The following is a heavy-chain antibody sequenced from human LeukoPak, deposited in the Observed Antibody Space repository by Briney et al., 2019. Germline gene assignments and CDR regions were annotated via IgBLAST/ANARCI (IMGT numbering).Heavy chain of an antibody. V-gene: IGHV1-2*02. Sequence: ASVKVSCKASGYTFTGYYMHWVRQAPGQGLEWMGWINPNSGGTNYAQKFQGRVTMTRDTSISTAYMELSSLRSEDTAVYYCATGTYYYGSGSYFYYFDYWGQGMLVTVSS. D-gene: IGHD3-10*01. CDR2: INPNSGGT. CDR3: ATGTYYYGSGSYFYYFDY. J-gene: IGHJ4*02. CDR1: GYTFTGYY.